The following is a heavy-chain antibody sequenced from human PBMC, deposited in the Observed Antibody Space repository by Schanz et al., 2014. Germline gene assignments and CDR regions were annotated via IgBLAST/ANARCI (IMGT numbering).Heavy chain of an antibody. V-gene: IGHV3-30*02. Sequence: QVQLVESGGGVVQRGGSLRLSCAASGFIFSNYGMHWVRQAPGKGLEWVAFIWSDGSRTYHAESVKGRFTISRDNSRNTLYLQMDSLRDEDTALYYCTRDRAYHSFDYWGQGTLVTVSS. CDR1: GFIFSNYG. J-gene: IGHJ4*02. CDR3: TRDRAYHSFDY. CDR2: IWSDGSRT. D-gene: IGHD1-26*01.